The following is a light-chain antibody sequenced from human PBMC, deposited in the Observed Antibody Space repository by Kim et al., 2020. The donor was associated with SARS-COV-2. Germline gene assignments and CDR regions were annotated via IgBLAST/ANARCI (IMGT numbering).Light chain of an antibody. J-gene: IGLJ3*02. CDR1: SGHSSYA. Sequence: ASVKLTCTLNSGHSSYAIAWHQQQPEKGPRYLMKVNSDGSHSKGDGIPDRFSGSSSGAERYLTISSLQSEDEADYYCQTWGTGLRVFGGGTKVTVL. CDR2: VNSDGSH. CDR3: QTWGTGLRV. V-gene: IGLV4-69*01.